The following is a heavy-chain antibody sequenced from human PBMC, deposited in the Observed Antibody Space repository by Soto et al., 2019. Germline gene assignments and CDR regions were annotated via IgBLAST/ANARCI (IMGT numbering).Heavy chain of an antibody. Sequence: PGESLKLSCKASGYSFTNSWIGWVRQMPGKGLEWMGVIYPGDSETRYSPSFQGQVTISADKSISTAYLQWSSLKASDTAMYYCARPFLDDAFDVWGQGTMVTVSS. CDR1: GYSFTNSW. CDR2: IYPGDSET. J-gene: IGHJ3*01. CDR3: ARPFLDDAFDV. D-gene: IGHD3-3*01. V-gene: IGHV5-51*01.